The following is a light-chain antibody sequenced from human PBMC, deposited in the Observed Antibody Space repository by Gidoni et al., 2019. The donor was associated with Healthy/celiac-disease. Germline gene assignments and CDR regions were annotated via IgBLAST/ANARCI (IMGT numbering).Light chain of an antibody. CDR3: QQYYSTPLT. V-gene: IGKV1-NL1*01. J-gene: IGKJ4*01. Sequence: DIQMTQSPSSLSASVGDRVTITCRASQGISNSLAWYQQQPGKAPKLLLYAASRLESGVPSRFRFSGSGTDYALTISSLQPEDFATYDCQQYYSTPLTFXGXTKVEIK. CDR1: QGISNS. CDR2: AAS.